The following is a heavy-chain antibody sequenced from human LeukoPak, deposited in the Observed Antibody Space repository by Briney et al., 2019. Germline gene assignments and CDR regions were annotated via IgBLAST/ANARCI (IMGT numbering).Heavy chain of an antibody. CDR3: ARHGAEDFNGIVVVPAALDAFDI. CDR1: GGSISSNNYY. Sequence: SQTLSLTCTVSGGSISSNNYYWNWIRQPAGKGLEWIGRIYTSGSTSGSTNYNPSLKSRVTISVDTSKNQFSLKLSSVTAADTAVYYCARHGAEDFNGIVVVPAALDAFDIWGQGTMVTVSS. CDR2: IYTSGS. D-gene: IGHD2-2*01. V-gene: IGHV4-61*02. J-gene: IGHJ3*02.